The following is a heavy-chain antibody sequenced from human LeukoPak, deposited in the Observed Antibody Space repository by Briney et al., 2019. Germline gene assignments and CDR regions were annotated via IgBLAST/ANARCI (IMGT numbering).Heavy chain of an antibody. D-gene: IGHD6-13*01. CDR2: IYAKGGGR. CDR1: GYIISNYA. Sequence: GGSLRLSCLAPGYIISNYAVHGGRPALGKGREYVSPIYAKGGGRYYVESVKGRFTISRDNSKNTLYLQMSSLRAEDTAIYHCVKDLYKGDSSSWYYFHYWGQGTLVTVSS. CDR3: VKDLYKGDSSSWYYFHY. V-gene: IGHV3-64D*06. J-gene: IGHJ4*02.